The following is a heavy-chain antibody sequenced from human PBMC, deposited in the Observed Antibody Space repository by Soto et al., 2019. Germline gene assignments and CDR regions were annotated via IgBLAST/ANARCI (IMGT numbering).Heavy chain of an antibody. CDR3: AKGGLQLVGY. CDR2: ISYDGSNK. CDR1: GFTFSSYG. V-gene: IGHV3-30*18. D-gene: IGHD6-13*01. Sequence: QVQLVESGGGVVQPGRSLRLSCAASGFTFSSYGMHWVRQAPGKGLEWVAVISYDGSNKYYADSVKSRFTISRDNSKNTLYLQMNSLRAEDTAVYYCAKGGLQLVGYWGQGTLVTVSS. J-gene: IGHJ4*02.